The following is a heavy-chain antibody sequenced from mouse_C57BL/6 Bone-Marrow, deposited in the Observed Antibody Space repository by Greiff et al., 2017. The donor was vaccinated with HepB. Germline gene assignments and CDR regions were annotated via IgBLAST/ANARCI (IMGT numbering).Heavy chain of an antibody. CDR3: AIITTVVECY. D-gene: IGHD1-1*01. CDR1: GYTFTSYG. V-gene: IGHV1-81*01. Sequence: VQRVESGAELARPGASVKLSCKASGYTFTSYGISWVKQRTGQGLEWIGEIYPRSGNTYYNEKFKGKATLTADKSSSTAYMELRSLTSEDSAVYFCAIITTVVECYWGQGTSVTVSS. J-gene: IGHJ4*01. CDR2: IYPRSGNT.